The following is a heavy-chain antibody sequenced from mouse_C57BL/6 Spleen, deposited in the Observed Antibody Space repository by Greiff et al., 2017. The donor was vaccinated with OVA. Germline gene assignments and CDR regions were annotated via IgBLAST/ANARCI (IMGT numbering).Heavy chain of an antibody. CDR2: IYPSDSET. CDR3: ARRVEGAMYD. Sequence: VLLVESGAELVRPGSSVKLSCKASGYTFTSYWMDWVKQRPGQGLEWIGNIYPSDSETHYNQKFKDKATLTVDKSSSTAYMQLSSLTSEDSAVYYCARRVEGAMYDWGQGTSVTVSS. J-gene: IGHJ4*01. V-gene: IGHV1-61*01. CDR1: GYTFTSYW. D-gene: IGHD1-1*02.